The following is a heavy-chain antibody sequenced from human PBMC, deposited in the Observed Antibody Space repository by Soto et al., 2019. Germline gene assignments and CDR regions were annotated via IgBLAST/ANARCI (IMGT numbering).Heavy chain of an antibody. Sequence: SLRLSCAASGFTFSSYAMHWVRQAPGKGLEWVAVISYDGSNKYYADSVKGRFTISRDNSKNTLYLQMNSLRAEDTAVYYCAREIVVARGASYFDYWGPGTLVTVSS. J-gene: IGHJ4*02. V-gene: IGHV3-30-3*01. D-gene: IGHD2-2*01. CDR2: ISYDGSNK. CDR1: GFTFSSYA. CDR3: AREIVVARGASYFDY.